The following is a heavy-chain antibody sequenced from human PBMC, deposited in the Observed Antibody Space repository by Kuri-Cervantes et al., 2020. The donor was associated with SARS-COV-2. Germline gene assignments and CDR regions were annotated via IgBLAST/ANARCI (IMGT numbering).Heavy chain of an antibody. CDR3: TTDHYSNYQEVVYYYYGMDV. CDR1: GFTFSNAW. V-gene: IGHV3-15*01. D-gene: IGHD4-11*01. J-gene: IGHJ6*02. CDR2: IKSKTDGGTT. Sequence: GGSLRLSCAASGFTFSNAWVSWVRQAPGKGLEWVGRIKSKTDGGTTDYAAPVKGRFTISRDDSKNTLYLQMNSLKTEDTAVYYCTTDHYSNYQEVVYYYYGMDVWGQGTTVTVSS.